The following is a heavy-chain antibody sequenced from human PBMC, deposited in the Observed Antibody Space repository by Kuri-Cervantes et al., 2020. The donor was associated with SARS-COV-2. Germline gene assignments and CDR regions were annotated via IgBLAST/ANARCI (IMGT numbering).Heavy chain of an antibody. D-gene: IGHD6-13*01. CDR1: GGSISSGSYY. CDR2: IYTSGST. J-gene: IGHJ6*02. CDR3: ARGQGIAALFDYYYYGMDV. Sequence: SETLSLTCTVSGGSISSGSYYWSWIRQPAGKGLEWIGRIYTSGSTNYNPSLKSRVTISVDTSKNQFSLKLSSVTAADTAVYYCARGQGIAALFDYYYYGMDVWGQGTTVTVSS. V-gene: IGHV4-61*02.